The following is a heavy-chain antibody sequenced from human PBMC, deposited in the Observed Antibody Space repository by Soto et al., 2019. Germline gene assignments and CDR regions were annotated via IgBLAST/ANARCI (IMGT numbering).Heavy chain of an antibody. V-gene: IGHV3-30*18. CDR1: GFTFSSYG. J-gene: IGHJ4*02. CDR2: ISYDGSNK. CDR3: AKSYPSYYYDSSGYQDY. D-gene: IGHD3-22*01. Sequence: GGSLRLSCAASGFTFSSYGMHWVRQAPGKGLEWVAVISYDGSNKYYADSVKGRFTISRDNSKNTLYLQMNSLRAEDTAVYYCAKSYPSYYYDSSGYQDYWGPGTLVTVSS.